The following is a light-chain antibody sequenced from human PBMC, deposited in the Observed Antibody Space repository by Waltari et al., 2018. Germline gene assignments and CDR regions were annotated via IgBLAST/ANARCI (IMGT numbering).Light chain of an antibody. CDR3: QQSYSSPRS. V-gene: IGKV1-39*01. CDR2: GAS. J-gene: IGKJ2*03. CDR1: QTINTY. Sequence: DILVNQSPSSLSASVGDRVTITCRASQTINTYINWFQQKPGKAPKLLIYGASTLQSGVPSRFSGSGLGTVFTLTINNLQPEDVATYHCQQSYSSPRSFGQGTKLEI.